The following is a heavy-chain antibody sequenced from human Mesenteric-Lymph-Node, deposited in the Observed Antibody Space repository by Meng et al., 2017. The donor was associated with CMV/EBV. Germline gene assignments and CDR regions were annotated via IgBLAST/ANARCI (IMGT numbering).Heavy chain of an antibody. CDR1: GFTFSNYE. J-gene: IGHJ4*02. CDR2: ISSSGSTI. V-gene: IGHV3-48*03. CDR3: ARDRGGDFDY. Sequence: GESLKISCAGSGFTFSNYEINWVRQAPGKGLEWVSYISSSGSTIYYADSVKGRFTISRDNAKNSLYLQMNSLRAEDTAVYYCARDRGGDFDYWGQGTLVTVSS. D-gene: IGHD2-15*01.